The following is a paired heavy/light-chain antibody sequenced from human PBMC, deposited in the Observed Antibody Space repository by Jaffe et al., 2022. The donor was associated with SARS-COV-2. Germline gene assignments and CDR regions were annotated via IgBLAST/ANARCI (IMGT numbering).Light chain of an antibody. CDR2: SAS. V-gene: IGKV1-39*01. J-gene: IGKJ1*01. CDR1: QSISKY. CDR3: QQSSSAPWT. Sequence: DIQMTQSPSSLSASLGDRVTITCRASQSISKYLNWYQQKPGKAPKLLIYSASSLQDEVPSRFSGSGFGTDFTLTISSLQPEDFATYYCQQSSSAPWTFGQGTKVEIK.
Heavy chain of an antibody. D-gene: IGHD2-15*01. CDR3: ARDWARLGYCSAGGCVAEDL. CDR2: IKKDGSET. V-gene: IGHV3-7*01. Sequence: EEQLVESGGGLVQPGGSLRLSCAASGFTFSLYWMSWVRQAPGKGLEWVANIKKDGSETYYLDSVKGRFTISRDNAKNSLYLQMNSVRADDTAVYYCARDWARLGYCSAGGCVAEDLWGQGTLVTVSS. CDR1: GFTFSLYW. J-gene: IGHJ4*02.